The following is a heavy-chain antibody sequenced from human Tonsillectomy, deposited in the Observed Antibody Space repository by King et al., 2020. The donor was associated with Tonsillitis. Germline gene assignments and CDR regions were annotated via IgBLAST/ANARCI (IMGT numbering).Heavy chain of an antibody. CDR2: ISSNGGTT. CDR1: GFTFSSYS. V-gene: IGHV3-64D*06. CDR3: VKDSFGFEY. Sequence: VQLVESGGGLVQPGGSLRLSCSASGFTFSSYSMHWVRQAPGKGLEYVSVISSNGGTTYYADSVKDRFTVSRDNSKNTLYLQMSSLRAEDTAVYYCVKDSFGFEYWCQGTLVTVSS. J-gene: IGHJ4*02. D-gene: IGHD3-16*01.